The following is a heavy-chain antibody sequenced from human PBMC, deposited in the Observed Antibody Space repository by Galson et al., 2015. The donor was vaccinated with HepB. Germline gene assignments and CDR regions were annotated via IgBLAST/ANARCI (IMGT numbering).Heavy chain of an antibody. CDR3: ARDLSHYDYVWGSYRPGDFQH. V-gene: IGHV1-18*01. CDR1: GYTFTSYG. Sequence: SVKVSCKASGYTFTSYGISWVRQAPGQGLEWMGWISAYNGNTNYAQKLQGRVTMTTDTSTSTAYMELRSLRSDDTAVYYCARDLSHYDYVWGSYRPGDFQHWGQGTLVTVSS. D-gene: IGHD3-16*02. J-gene: IGHJ1*01. CDR2: ISAYNGNT.